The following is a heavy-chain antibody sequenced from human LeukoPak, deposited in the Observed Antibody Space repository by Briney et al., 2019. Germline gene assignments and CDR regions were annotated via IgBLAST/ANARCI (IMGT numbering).Heavy chain of an antibody. CDR3: TRGSIAYYYMDV. V-gene: IGHV4-4*02. D-gene: IGHD3-22*01. CDR1: GASINSSFS. CDR2: IYHSGNS. Sequence: SSETLSLTCAVSGASINSSFSWCWVRQPPGKGLEWIGEIYHSGNSNYNPSVKSRVTISVDTSKNQFSLKLSSVTAADTAVYYCTRGSIAYYYMDVWGKGTTVTISS. J-gene: IGHJ6*03.